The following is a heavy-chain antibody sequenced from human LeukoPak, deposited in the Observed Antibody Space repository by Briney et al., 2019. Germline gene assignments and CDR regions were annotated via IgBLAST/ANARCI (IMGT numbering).Heavy chain of an antibody. V-gene: IGHV4-31*03. CDR2: IDNSGRT. D-gene: IGHD2-21*01. CDR1: GACISSAGYY. CDR3: ARVGGDFHH. Sequence: SETLSLTCTVSGACISSAGYYFHWYRQHPGEGLEWVRHIDNSGRTSYNPSLESRVTISTDSSKNQFSLNFNSVTAADTAVYYCARVGGDFHHWGQGTLVTVSS. J-gene: IGHJ4*02.